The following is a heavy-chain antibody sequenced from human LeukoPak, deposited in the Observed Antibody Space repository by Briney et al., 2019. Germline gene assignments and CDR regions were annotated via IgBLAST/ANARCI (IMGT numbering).Heavy chain of an antibody. V-gene: IGHV4-59*01. J-gene: IGHJ2*01. CDR2: ISYSGST. CDR1: GGSISSYY. Sequence: PSETLSLTCTVSGGSISSYYWSWIRQPPGKRLEWIGYISYSGSTNYNPSLKSRVTISVDTSKNQFSLKLSSVTAADTAVYYCARGVGDGYKFWYFDLWGRGTPVTVSS. CDR3: ARGVGDGYKFWYFDL. D-gene: IGHD5-24*01.